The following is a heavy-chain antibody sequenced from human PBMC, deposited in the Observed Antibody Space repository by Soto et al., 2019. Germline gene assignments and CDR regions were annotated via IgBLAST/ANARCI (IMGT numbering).Heavy chain of an antibody. CDR3: ARGLFGQQWLVGFDT. V-gene: IGHV1-69*01. J-gene: IGHJ4*02. Sequence: QVQLVQSGAEVKKPGSSVTVSCKASGGTFSNYIFSWVRQAPGQGLEWMGGTIPMFATAQYAQKLQGRVTITADESTSTVYMDLTSLRSDDTAVYYCARGLFGQQWLVGFDTWGQGTLVTVSS. CDR1: GGTFSNYI. D-gene: IGHD6-19*01. CDR2: TIPMFATA.